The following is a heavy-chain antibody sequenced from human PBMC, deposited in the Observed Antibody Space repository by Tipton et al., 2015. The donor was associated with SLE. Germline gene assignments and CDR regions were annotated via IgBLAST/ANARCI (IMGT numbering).Heavy chain of an antibody. Sequence: LRLSCTVSGGSISSGSHFWIWIRQPAGEGLEWIGHASTSGSTNYNPSLKSRVTISIDTSKNQFSLKLNSVTAADTAVYYCARHGPLGTGGIYHDAFHVWGQGTMVTVSS. CDR3: ARHGPLGTGGIYHDAFHV. CDR1: GGSISSGSHF. CDR2: ASTSGST. D-gene: IGHD3/OR15-3a*01. J-gene: IGHJ3*01. V-gene: IGHV4-61*09.